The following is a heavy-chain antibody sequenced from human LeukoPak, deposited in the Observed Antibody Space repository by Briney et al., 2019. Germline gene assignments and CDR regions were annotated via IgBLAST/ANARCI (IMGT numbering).Heavy chain of an antibody. CDR3: ARDGVKYCSGGSCSALNY. CDR2: ISSSSSTI. Sequence: GSLRPSCAASGFTFSSYAMSWVRQAPGKGLEWVSYISSSSSTIYYADSVKGRFTISRDNAKNSLYLQMNSLRDEDTAVYYCARDGVKYCSGGSCSALNYWGQGTLVTVSS. D-gene: IGHD2-15*01. J-gene: IGHJ4*02. V-gene: IGHV3-48*02. CDR1: GFTFSSYA.